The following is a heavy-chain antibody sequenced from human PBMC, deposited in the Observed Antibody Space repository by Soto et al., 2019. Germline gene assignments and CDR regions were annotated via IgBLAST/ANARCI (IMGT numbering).Heavy chain of an antibody. D-gene: IGHD1-1*01. J-gene: IGHJ5*02. Sequence: QVQLVQSGAEVKKPGASVRVSRQASGYSFNTYAIHWVRQAPGQGLEWMGWINTANGNTEYSQKFQGRVTFTRDTSATTAYMDLSSLRSEDTATYYCARRYKSAGWFDPWGQGTLVTVSS. CDR1: GYSFNTYA. CDR2: INTANGNT. CDR3: ARRYKSAGWFDP. V-gene: IGHV1-3*04.